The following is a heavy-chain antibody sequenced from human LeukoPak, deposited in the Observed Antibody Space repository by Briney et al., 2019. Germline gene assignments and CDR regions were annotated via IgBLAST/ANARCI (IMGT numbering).Heavy chain of an antibody. Sequence: GGSLRLSCVGSGFTFRSHAMSWVRQAPGKGLEWVANIKQDGSEKYYVDSVKGRFTISRDNAKNSLYLQMNSLRAEDTAVYYCAKGIAARFPLGYGMDVWGQGTTVTVSS. CDR1: GFTFRSHA. CDR3: AKGIAARFPLGYGMDV. J-gene: IGHJ6*02. D-gene: IGHD6-6*01. V-gene: IGHV3-7*03. CDR2: IKQDGSEK.